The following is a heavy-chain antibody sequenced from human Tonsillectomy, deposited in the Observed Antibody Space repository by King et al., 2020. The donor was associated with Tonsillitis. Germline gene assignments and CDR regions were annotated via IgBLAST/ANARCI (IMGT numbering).Heavy chain of an antibody. V-gene: IGHV3-74*01. D-gene: IGHD3-22*01. CDR1: GFTFSSFW. Sequence: VQLVESGGGLVQPGGSLRLSCAASGFTFSSFWMHWVRQVPGKGLVWVSRIYSDGSSTSYADSVKGRFTISRDNAKNTLYLQMNSLRAEDTALYYCARGRPYYYSSGHYSAALGYWGQGTLVTVSS. CDR2: IYSDGSST. CDR3: ARGRPYYYSSGHYSAALGY. J-gene: IGHJ4*02.